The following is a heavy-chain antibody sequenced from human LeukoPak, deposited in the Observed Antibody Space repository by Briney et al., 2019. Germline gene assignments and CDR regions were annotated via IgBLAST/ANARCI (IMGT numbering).Heavy chain of an antibody. CDR1: GYSISSGYY. CDR3: ATYDANENWFDP. J-gene: IGHJ5*02. V-gene: IGHV4-38-2*02. Sequence: SETLSLTCSVSGYSISSGYYWGWIRRPPGKGLEWIGSINQSGSTSYNPSLKGRVTISEATSKNQFSLNLSSVTPAATAVHHFATYDANENWFDPWGQGTLVTVSS. D-gene: IGHD3-3*01. CDR2: INQSGST.